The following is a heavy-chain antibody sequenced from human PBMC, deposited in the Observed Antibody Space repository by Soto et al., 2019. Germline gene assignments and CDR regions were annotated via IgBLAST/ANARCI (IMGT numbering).Heavy chain of an antibody. J-gene: IGHJ5*02. CDR3: ARKNRLMVYAKDVYFDP. CDR2: LNPNSGNT. D-gene: IGHD2-8*01. CDR1: GYTFTNYD. Sequence: QVQLVQSGAEVKKPGASVKVSCKASGYTFTNYDINWVRQATGQGLEWMGWLNPNSGNTGYAQKFQGRVTMTRNTSISTAYMELSSLRSEDTAVYYCARKNRLMVYAKDVYFDPWGQGTLVTVSS. V-gene: IGHV1-8*01.